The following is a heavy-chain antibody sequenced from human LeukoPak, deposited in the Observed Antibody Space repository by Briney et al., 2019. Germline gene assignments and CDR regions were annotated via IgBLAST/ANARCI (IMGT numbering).Heavy chain of an antibody. CDR3: AKDYAGTYYDYVWGSYRDNYFDY. CDR2: ISGDGGST. V-gene: IGHV3-43*02. J-gene: IGHJ4*02. Sequence: GGSLRPSCAASGFTFDDYAMHWVRQAPGKGLEWVSLISGDGGSTYYADSVKGRFTISRDNSKNSLYLQMNSLRTEDTALYYCAKDYAGTYYDYVWGSYRDNYFDYWGQGTLVTVSS. CDR1: GFTFDDYA. D-gene: IGHD3-16*02.